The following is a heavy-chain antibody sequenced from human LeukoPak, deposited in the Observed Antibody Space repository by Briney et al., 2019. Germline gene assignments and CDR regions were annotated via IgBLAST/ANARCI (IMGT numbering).Heavy chain of an antibody. J-gene: IGHJ4*02. V-gene: IGHV3-7*01. CDR1: GFTFSSYW. Sequence: PGGSLRLSCAASGFTFSSYWMSWVRQAPGKGLEWVANIKKDGSEKYYVDSVKGRFTISRDNAKTSLYLQMNSLRAEDTAVYYCASQARVLRYFDWLRPLDYWGQGTLVTVSS. D-gene: IGHD3-9*01. CDR2: IKKDGSEK. CDR3: ASQARVLRYFDWLRPLDY.